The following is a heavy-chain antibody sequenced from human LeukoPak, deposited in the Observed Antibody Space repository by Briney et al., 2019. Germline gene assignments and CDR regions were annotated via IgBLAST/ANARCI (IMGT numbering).Heavy chain of an antibody. J-gene: IGHJ4*02. CDR3: ARGVRGARIDY. CDR2: INHSGST. CDR1: GGSFSGYY. D-gene: IGHD3-10*01. V-gene: IGHV4-34*01. Sequence: SETLSLTCAVYGGSFSGYYWSWIRQPPGKGLEWIGEINHSGSTNYNPSLKSRVTISVDTSKNQFSLKLSSVTAADTAVYYCARGVRGARIDYWGQGTLVTVSS.